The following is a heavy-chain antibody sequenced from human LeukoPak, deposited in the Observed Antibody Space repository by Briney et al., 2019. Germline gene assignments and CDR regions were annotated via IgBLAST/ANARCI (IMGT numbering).Heavy chain of an antibody. CDR1: GGSISSSSYY. Sequence: PSETLSLTCTVSGGSISSSSYYWGWIRQPPGKGLEWIGSIYYSGSTYYSPSLKSRVTISVDTSKNQFSLKLSSVTAADTAVYYCARDNPLYYDSSGYHSGFDYWGQGTLVTVSS. D-gene: IGHD3-22*01. V-gene: IGHV4-39*07. CDR3: ARDNPLYYDSSGYHSGFDY. J-gene: IGHJ4*02. CDR2: IYYSGST.